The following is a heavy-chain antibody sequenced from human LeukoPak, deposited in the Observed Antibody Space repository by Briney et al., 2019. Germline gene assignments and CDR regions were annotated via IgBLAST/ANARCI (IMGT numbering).Heavy chain of an antibody. CDR1: GFTFNNYA. V-gene: IGHV3-23*01. Sequence: GGSLRLSCAGSGFTFNNYAMSWVRRAPRKGLEWVSTIMIGGDGKHYADSVKGRFTISRDNGKNTLYLQMNSLRAEDTAIYYCARGSTYYDSSGQVPFDYWGQGTLVTVSS. CDR2: IMIGGDGK. D-gene: IGHD3-22*01. CDR3: ARGSTYYDSSGQVPFDY. J-gene: IGHJ4*02.